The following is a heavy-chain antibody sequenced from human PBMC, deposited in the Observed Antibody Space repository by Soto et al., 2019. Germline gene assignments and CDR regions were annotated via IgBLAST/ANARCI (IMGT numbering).Heavy chain of an antibody. D-gene: IGHD3-10*01. Sequence: SETLSLTCTVSGGSISGYCWSWIRQPPGKGLEWIGYIYCSGTTSYNPSLNSRVTMSVDTSKNQFSLKVNSVTAADTAVYYCGRDSYYGSGPNVLAYSGQRTLVTVSA. CDR2: IYCSGTT. CDR1: GGSISGYC. CDR3: GRDSYYGSGPNVLAY. V-gene: IGHV4-59*01. J-gene: IGHJ4*02.